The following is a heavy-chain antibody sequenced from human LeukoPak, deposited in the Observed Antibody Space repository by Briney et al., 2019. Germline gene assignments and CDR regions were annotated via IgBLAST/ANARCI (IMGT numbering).Heavy chain of an antibody. D-gene: IGHD5-12*01. CDR2: INPNSGGT. CDR3: ARGSAYSGYDSGDY. Sequence: ASVKVSCKASGYTFTGYYMHWVRQAPGQGLEWMGWINPNSGGTNYAQKFQGRVTMTRDTSISTAYMELSRLRSDDTAVYYCARGSAYSGYDSGDYWGKGTLVTVSS. J-gene: IGHJ4*02. V-gene: IGHV1-2*02. CDR1: GYTFTGYY.